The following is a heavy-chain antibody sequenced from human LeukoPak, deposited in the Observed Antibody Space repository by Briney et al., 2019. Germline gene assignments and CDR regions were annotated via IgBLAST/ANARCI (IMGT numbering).Heavy chain of an antibody. D-gene: IGHD3-10*01. V-gene: IGHV4-4*02. Sequence: SETLSLTCAVSGGSISSSNWWSWVRQPPGKGLEWIGEIYHSGSTNYNLSLKSRVTISVDKSKNQFSLKLSSVTAADTAVYYCASISMVRGVIRDYWGQGTLVTVSS. CDR1: GGSISSSNW. CDR3: ASISMVRGVIRDY. CDR2: IYHSGST. J-gene: IGHJ4*02.